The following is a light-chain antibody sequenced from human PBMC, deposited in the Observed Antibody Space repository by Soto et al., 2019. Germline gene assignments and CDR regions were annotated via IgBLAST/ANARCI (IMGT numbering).Light chain of an antibody. CDR2: EVS. Sequence: QSALTQPASVSGSPGQSITISCTGTSSDVGGYNYVSWYQQHPGKAPKLMIYEVSNRPSGVSNRFSGSKSGNTASLPISGLQAEDEADYYCSSYTSRSTLEVFGGGTKLTVL. CDR3: SSYTSRSTLEV. J-gene: IGLJ3*02. CDR1: SSDVGGYNY. V-gene: IGLV2-14*01.